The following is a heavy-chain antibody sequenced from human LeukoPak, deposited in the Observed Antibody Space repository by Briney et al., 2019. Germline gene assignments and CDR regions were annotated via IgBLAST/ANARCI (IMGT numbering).Heavy chain of an antibody. V-gene: IGHV3-53*01. CDR1: GFTFDDYG. CDR3: ARDNPTMVRGVIIVPHGYDY. Sequence: GGSLRLSCAASGFTFDDYGMSWVRRAPGKGLEWVSVLYSGGSTYYADSVKGRFTISRDNSKNTLYLQMDSLRAEDTAVYYCARDNPTMVRGVIIVPHGYDYWGQGTLVTVS. CDR2: LYSGGST. J-gene: IGHJ4*02. D-gene: IGHD3-10*01.